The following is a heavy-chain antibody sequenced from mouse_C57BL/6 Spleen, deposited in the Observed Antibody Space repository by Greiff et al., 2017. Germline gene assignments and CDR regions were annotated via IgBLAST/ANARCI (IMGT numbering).Heavy chain of an antibody. CDR2: ISTYYGDA. Sequence: VQLQESGPELVRPGVSVKISCKGSGYTFTDSAMHWVKQSPAKGLEWIGVISTYYGDASYNQKFKDKATLTVDKSSSTAYMELARLTSEDSAVFYCARRVYDGYYVWFAYWGQGTLVTVSA. J-gene: IGHJ3*01. V-gene: IGHV1-67*01. CDR3: ARRVYDGYYVWFAY. D-gene: IGHD2-3*01. CDR1: GYTFTDSA.